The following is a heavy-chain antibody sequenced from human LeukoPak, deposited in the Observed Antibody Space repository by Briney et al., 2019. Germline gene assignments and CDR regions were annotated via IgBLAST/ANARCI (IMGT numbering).Heavy chain of an antibody. J-gene: IGHJ6*02. CDR2: IRSKAYGGTT. CDR1: GFTLGDYA. V-gene: IGHV3-49*04. CDR3: TIDPFAPSSYYYDSSGYYRRGTEDYYYYYGMDV. D-gene: IGHD3-22*01. Sequence: GGSLRLSCTASGFTLGDYAMSWVRQAPGKGLEWVGFIRSKAYGGTTEYAASVKGRFTISRDDSKSIAYLQMNSLKTEDTAVYYCTIDPFAPSSYYYDSSGYYRRGTEDYYYYYGMDVWGQGTTVTVSS.